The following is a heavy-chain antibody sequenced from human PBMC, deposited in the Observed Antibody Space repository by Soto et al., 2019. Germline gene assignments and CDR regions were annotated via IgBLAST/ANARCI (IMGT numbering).Heavy chain of an antibody. J-gene: IGHJ4*02. V-gene: IGHV3-30-3*01. CDR3: ARSHMIVVVHFDY. CDR2: ISYDGSNK. D-gene: IGHD3-22*01. CDR1: GFTFSSYA. Sequence: QVQLVESGGGVVQPGRSLRLSCAASGFTFSSYAMHWVRQAPGKGLEWVAVISYDGSNKYYADSVKGRFTISRDNSKNTLYLQMNSRRAEDTAVYYCARSHMIVVVHFDYWGQGTLVTVSS.